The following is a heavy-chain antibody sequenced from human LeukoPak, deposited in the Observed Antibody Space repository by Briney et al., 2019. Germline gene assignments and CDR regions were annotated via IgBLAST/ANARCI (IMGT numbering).Heavy chain of an antibody. D-gene: IGHD6-6*01. Sequence: SETLSLTCTVYGGSFGGYYWSWIRQPPGKGLEWIGEINHSGSTNYNPSLKSRVTISVDTSKNQFSLKLSSVTAADTAVYYCARGRGSSDHYCYYMDVWGKGTTVTVSS. CDR3: ARGRGSSDHYCYYMDV. V-gene: IGHV4-34*01. J-gene: IGHJ6*03. CDR2: INHSGST. CDR1: GGSFGGYY.